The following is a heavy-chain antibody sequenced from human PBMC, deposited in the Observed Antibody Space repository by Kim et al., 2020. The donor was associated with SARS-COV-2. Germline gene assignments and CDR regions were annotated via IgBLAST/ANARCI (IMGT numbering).Heavy chain of an antibody. CDR1: GGSFSGFY. Sequence: SETLSLTCAVYGGSFSGFYWRWIRQPPGRGREWIGEINHSGRPTYNPSLKSRVTISVDTSKNQFSLKLTSVTAADTAVYYFARRLSNTSGSWSHYCDLWG. V-gene: IGHV4-34*01. D-gene: IGHD3-10*01. J-gene: IGHJ2*01. CDR2: INHSGRP. CDR3: ARRLSNTSGSWSHYCDL.